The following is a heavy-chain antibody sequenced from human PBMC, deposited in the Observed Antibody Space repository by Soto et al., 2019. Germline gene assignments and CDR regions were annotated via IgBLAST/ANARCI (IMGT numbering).Heavy chain of an antibody. CDR2: IDSDDDK. D-gene: IGHD3-3*01. V-gene: IGHV2-70*01. Sequence: SGPTLVKAKQTLTLTCTFSGFSLTTSEMCVNWIRQPPGKALEWLAVIDSDDDKYYSTSLQTRLTISKDTSRTQVVLTMANMDPVDTATYYCARGFGVASRYYFDYWGQGTLVTVSS. J-gene: IGHJ4*02. CDR1: GFSLTTSEMC. CDR3: ARGFGVASRYYFDY.